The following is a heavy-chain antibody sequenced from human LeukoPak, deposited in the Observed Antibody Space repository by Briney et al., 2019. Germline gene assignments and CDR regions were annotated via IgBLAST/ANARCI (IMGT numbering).Heavy chain of an antibody. J-gene: IGHJ4*02. CDR3: ARGNYFDY. CDR1: GFTFSTYG. Sequence: GGSLRPSCAASGFTFSTYGMHWVRQAPGKGLVWVSLINGDGTRTNYADSVKGRFTISRNNAKNTLYLQMNSLRAEDTAVYYCARGNYFDYWGQGTLVTVSS. V-gene: IGHV3-74*01. CDR2: INGDGTRT.